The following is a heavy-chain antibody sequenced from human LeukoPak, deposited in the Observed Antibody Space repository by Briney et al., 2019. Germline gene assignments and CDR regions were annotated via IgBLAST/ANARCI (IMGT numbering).Heavy chain of an antibody. CDR2: ISAYNGNT. CDR3: ARDEVPAAMGYYYYGMDV. D-gene: IGHD2-2*01. CDR1: GYTFTSYG. J-gene: IGHJ6*02. V-gene: IGHV1-18*01. Sequence: PGASVKVSCKASGYTFTSYGFTWVRQAPGQGLEWMGWISAYNGNTNYAQKLQGRVTMTTDTSTSTAYMELRSLRSDDTAVYYCARDEVPAAMGYYYYGMDVWGQGTTVTVSS.